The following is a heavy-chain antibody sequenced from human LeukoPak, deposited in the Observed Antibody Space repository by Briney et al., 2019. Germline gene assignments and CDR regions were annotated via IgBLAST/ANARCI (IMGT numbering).Heavy chain of an antibody. Sequence: SETLSLTCTVSGGSISSGSYYWSWIRQPAGKGLEWIGRIYTSGSTSYNPSLESRVTISVDTSKNQFSLKLKLSSVTAADTAVYYCARVASGNLYNYYYMDVWGKGTTVTISS. J-gene: IGHJ6*03. D-gene: IGHD1-14*01. CDR1: GGSISSGSYY. V-gene: IGHV4-61*02. CDR3: ARVASGNLYNYYYMDV. CDR2: IYTSGST.